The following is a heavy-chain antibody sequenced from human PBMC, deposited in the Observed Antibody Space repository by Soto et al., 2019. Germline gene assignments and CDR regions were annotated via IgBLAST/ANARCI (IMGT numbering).Heavy chain of an antibody. CDR2: IYSGGST. Sequence: PGGSLRLSCAASGFTVSSNYMSWVRQAPGKGLERVTVIYSGGSTYYADSVKGRFTISRDNSKNTLYLQMNSLRSEDTAVYYCVRDFGVVIGGHRMSYGMDVWGQGSRVTVAS. J-gene: IGHJ6*02. CDR1: GFTVSSNY. CDR3: VRDFGVVIGGHRMSYGMDV. V-gene: IGHV3-53*01. D-gene: IGHD3-3*01.